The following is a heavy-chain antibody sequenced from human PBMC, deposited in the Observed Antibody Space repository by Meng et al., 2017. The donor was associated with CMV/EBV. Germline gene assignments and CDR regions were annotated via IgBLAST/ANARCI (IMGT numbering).Heavy chain of an antibody. J-gene: IGHJ4*02. CDR2: ISAYNGNT. V-gene: IGHV1-18*01. CDR1: GYTFTSYG. Sequence: ASVKVSCNASGYTFTSYGISWVRQAPGQGLEWMGWISAYNGNTNYAQKLQGRVTMTTDTSTSTAYMELRSLRSDDTAVYYCARHSEEFYDYVWGSYRVLGIFDYWGQGTLVTVSS. D-gene: IGHD3-16*02. CDR3: ARHSEEFYDYVWGSYRVLGIFDY.